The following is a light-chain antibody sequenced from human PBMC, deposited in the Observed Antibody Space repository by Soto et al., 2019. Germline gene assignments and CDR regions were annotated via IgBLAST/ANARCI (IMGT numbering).Light chain of an antibody. J-gene: IGLJ1*01. CDR3: SSYAGSNNYV. CDR2: AVS. V-gene: IGLV2-8*01. Sequence: SALTQPPSASGSPGQSVTISCTGTSSDVGGYKYVSWYQQYPGKAPKLMIYAVSERPSGVPDRFSGSKSGNTASLTVSGLQAEDEADYYCSSYAGSNNYVFGTGTKVTVL. CDR1: SSDVGGYKY.